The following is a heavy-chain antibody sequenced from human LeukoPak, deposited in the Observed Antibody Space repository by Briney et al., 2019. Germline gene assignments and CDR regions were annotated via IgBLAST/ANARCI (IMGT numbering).Heavy chain of an antibody. D-gene: IGHD4-23*01. CDR1: GGSISSSSYY. V-gene: IGHV4-39*01. Sequence: SETLSLTCTVSGGSISSSSYYWGWIRRPPGKGLEWIGSMSYSGNTYYNPSLKSRVTISVDTSKNQFSLKLSSVTAADTAVYYCARRKGGYSYYYYYMDVWGKGTTVTVSS. CDR2: MSYSGNT. J-gene: IGHJ6*03. CDR3: ARRKGGYSYYYYYMDV.